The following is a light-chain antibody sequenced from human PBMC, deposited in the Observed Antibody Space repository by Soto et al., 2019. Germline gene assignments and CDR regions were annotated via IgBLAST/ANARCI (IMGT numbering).Light chain of an antibody. CDR1: QSVSSH. V-gene: IGKV3-20*01. CDR2: GAS. J-gene: IGKJ4*01. CDR3: QQYGNSPPLT. Sequence: EIVLTQSPGTLSLSPGERATLSCRASQSVSSHLAWYQQRPGQAPRLLIYGASSRATGIPDRFSGSGSGTDFTLTISRLEPEDFALYYCQQYGNSPPLTFGGGTKXEIK.